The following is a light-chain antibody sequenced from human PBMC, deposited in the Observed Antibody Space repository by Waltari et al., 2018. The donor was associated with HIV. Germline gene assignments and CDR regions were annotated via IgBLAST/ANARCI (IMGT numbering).Light chain of an antibody. CDR2: ATF. Sequence: DIQMTQSPSSPSASVGDRVTITCRASQTISSYLNWYQHRPGTAPKLLIYATFRLQSGVPSRFSGSGSGTDFTLTISSLQPEDFASYYCQQSYITPFTFGPGTKLDI. V-gene: IGKV1-39*01. CDR3: QQSYITPFT. J-gene: IGKJ3*01. CDR1: QTISSY.